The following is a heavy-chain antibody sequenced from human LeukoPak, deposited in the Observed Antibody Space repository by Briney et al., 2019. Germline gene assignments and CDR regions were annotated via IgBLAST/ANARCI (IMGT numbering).Heavy chain of an antibody. V-gene: IGHV4-59*02. CDR3: ARVRGASYIDC. CDR1: GASVTTYY. Sequence: SETLSLTCSVSGASVTTYYWTWIRQPPGKGLESVAYIDYTGDTNYNPSLKSRVAISIDTSKSQISLNLPSVTAADTGVYYCARVRGASYIDCWGQGIQVIVSS. D-gene: IGHD1-26*01. J-gene: IGHJ4*02. CDR2: IDYTGDT.